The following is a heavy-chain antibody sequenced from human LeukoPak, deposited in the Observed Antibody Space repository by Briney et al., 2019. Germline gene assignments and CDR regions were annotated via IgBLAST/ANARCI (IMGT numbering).Heavy chain of an antibody. CDR3: ARGTELRYFDWLSQH. D-gene: IGHD3-9*01. V-gene: IGHV3-74*01. Sequence: GGSLRLSCAASGFTFSSYWMNWVRQAPGKGLVWVSRINSDGSSTSYADSVKGRFTISRDNAKNTLYLQMNSLRAEDTAVYYCARGTELRYFDWLSQHWGQGTLVTVSS. CDR2: INSDGSST. CDR1: GFTFSSYW. J-gene: IGHJ1*01.